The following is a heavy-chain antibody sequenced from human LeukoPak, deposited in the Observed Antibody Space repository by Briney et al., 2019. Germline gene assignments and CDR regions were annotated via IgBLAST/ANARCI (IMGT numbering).Heavy chain of an antibody. CDR1: GYSFTTYW. D-gene: IGHD5-18*01. V-gene: IGHV5-51*03. CDR2: IYPGDSDT. J-gene: IGHJ4*02. CDR3: ARLLTAMVTFVGDY. Sequence: PGRSLKLSCKGSGYSFTTYWIGWGRQMAGQGLEWMGIIYPGDSDTKYSPSFQGQVTISADKSISTAYLQWSSLKASDTAMYYCARLLTAMVTFVGDYWGQGTLVTVSS.